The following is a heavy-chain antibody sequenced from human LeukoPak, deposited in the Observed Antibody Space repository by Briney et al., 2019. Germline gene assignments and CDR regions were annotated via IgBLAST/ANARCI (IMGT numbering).Heavy chain of an antibody. CDR1: GFTFSSYS. Sequence: PGGSLRLSCAASGFTFSSYSMNWVRQAPGKGLEWVSSISSSSSYIYYADSVKGRFTISRDNAKNSLYLQMNSLRAEDTAVYYCARERRFLEWFSLRSAFDYWGQGTLVTVSS. CDR2: ISSSSSYI. CDR3: ARERRFLEWFSLRSAFDY. J-gene: IGHJ4*02. D-gene: IGHD3-3*01. V-gene: IGHV3-21*01.